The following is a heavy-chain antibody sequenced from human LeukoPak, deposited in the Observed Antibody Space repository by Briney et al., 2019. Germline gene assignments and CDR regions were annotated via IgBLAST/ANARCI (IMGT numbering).Heavy chain of an antibody. CDR3: ARGIVATYYYYYYYMDV. Sequence: GASVKVSCKASGYTFTGQYVHWVRQAPGRGLEWMGWINPNSGGTYYAQKFQGRVTMTRDTSISTAYMELSRLRSDDTAVYYCARGIVATYYYYYYYMDVWGKGTTVTISS. D-gene: IGHD5-12*01. CDR2: INPNSGGT. CDR1: GYTFTGQY. V-gene: IGHV1-2*02. J-gene: IGHJ6*03.